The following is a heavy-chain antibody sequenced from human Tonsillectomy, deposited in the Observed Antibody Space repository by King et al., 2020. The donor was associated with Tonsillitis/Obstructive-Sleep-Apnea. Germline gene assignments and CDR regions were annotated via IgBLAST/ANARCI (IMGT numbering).Heavy chain of an antibody. CDR2: ISYDGSNK. J-gene: IGHJ3*02. CDR1: GFTFSSYA. D-gene: IGHD3-3*01. CDR3: ARRGDFWSDYEEGAFDI. V-gene: IGHV3-30*01. Sequence: VQLVESGGGVVQPGRSLRLSCAASGFTFSSYAMHWVRQAPGKGLEWVAVISYDGSNKYYADSVKGRFTISRDNSKNTLYLQMNSLTAEDTAVYYCARRGDFWSDYEEGAFDIWGQGTMVTVSS.